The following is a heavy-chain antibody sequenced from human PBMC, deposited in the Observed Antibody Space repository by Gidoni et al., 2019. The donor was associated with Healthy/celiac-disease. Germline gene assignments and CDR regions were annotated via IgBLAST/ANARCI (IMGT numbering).Heavy chain of an antibody. D-gene: IGHD6-13*01. J-gene: IGHJ4*02. CDR1: GYTFTSYG. Sequence: QVQLVQSGAEVKKPVASVKVSCKASGYTFTSYGISWVRQAPGQGLEWMGWISAYNGNTNYAQKIQGRVTMTTDTATRTAYMERRRLRSDDTAVYYCARVDTYSSSWYIPDYWGQGTLVTVSS. V-gene: IGHV1-18*01. CDR2: ISAYNGNT. CDR3: ARVDTYSSSWYIPDY.